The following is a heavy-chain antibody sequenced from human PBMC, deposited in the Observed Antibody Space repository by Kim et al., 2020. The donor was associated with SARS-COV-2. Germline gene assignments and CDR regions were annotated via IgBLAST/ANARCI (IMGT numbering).Heavy chain of an antibody. V-gene: IGHV4-59*09. J-gene: IGHJ4*02. D-gene: IGHD3-22*01. CDR3: ARGLRYYDSSGYFG. Sequence: PSLKSRVTISVDTSKNQFSLKLSSVTAADTAVYYCARGLRYYDSSGYFGWGQGTLVTVSS.